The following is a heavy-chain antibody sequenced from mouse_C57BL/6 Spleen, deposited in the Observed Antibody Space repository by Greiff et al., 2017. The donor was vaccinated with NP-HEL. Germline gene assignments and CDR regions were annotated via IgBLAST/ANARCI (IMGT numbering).Heavy chain of an antibody. CDR3: AREGPYPRAMDY. J-gene: IGHJ4*01. V-gene: IGHV1-50*01. CDR1: GYTFTRSS. CDR2: IDPSDSYT. Sequence: QVQLQQPGAELVKPGASVKLSCKASGYTFTRSSMQWVTQRPGQGLDWFGEIDPSDSYTNYNQTFKGEATLTVDTSSSTTDKQVSSRTSEDATVYYCAREGPYPRAMDYWGQGTSVTVSS.